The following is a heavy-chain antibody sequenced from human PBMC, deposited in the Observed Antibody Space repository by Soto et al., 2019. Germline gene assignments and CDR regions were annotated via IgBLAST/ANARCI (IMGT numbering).Heavy chain of an antibody. CDR3: ATYTMVRGGGIFDY. Sequence: PSETLSLTCTVSGASISGFYWSWIRQPPGKGLEWIGYIYHSGSTYYNPSLKSRVTISVDRSKNQFSLKLSSVTAADTAVYYCATYTMVRGGGIFDYWGQGTLVTVPS. J-gene: IGHJ4*02. CDR2: IYHSGST. D-gene: IGHD3-10*01. CDR1: GASISGFY. V-gene: IGHV4-30-2*01.